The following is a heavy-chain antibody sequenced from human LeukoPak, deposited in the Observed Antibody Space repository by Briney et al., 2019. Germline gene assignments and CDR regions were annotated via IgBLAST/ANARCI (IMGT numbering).Heavy chain of an antibody. J-gene: IGHJ4*02. V-gene: IGHV4-39*07. Sequence: SETLSLTCTVSGGSISSSSYYWGWIRQPPGKGLEWIGSIYYSGSTYYNPSLKSRVTMSVDTSKNRFSLKLSSVTAADMAIYYCARDNGSGYYYDYWGQGTLVTVSS. CDR3: ARDNGSGYYYDY. CDR1: GGSISSSSYY. D-gene: IGHD3-22*01. CDR2: IYYSGST.